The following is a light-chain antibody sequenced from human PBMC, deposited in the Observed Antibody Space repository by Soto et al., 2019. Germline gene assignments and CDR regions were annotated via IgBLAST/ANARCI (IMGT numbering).Light chain of an antibody. CDR2: ENN. CDR1: SSNIGNNY. J-gene: IGLJ2*01. CDR3: GAWDSSLSEGV. V-gene: IGLV1-51*02. Sequence: QSVLTQPPSVSAAPGQKVTISCSGSSSNIGNNYVSWYQQLPGTAPKLLIYENNKRPSGFPDRFSGSKSGTSATLGITGLQTGDEADYYCGAWDSSLSEGVFGGGTKLTVL.